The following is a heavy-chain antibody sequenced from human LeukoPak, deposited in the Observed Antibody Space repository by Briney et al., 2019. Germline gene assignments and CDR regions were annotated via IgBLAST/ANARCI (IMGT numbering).Heavy chain of an antibody. Sequence: GGSLRLSCAASGFSFSSFAMTWVRQAPGKGLEWVSSITGGHYATYNTDSVKGRFTISRDNAKNTLYLQMNSLRADDTAIYYCTKDPDGDYIGAFDPWGQGTLVTVSS. J-gene: IGHJ5*02. CDR3: TKDPDGDYIGAFDP. CDR2: ITGGHYAT. V-gene: IGHV3-23*01. CDR1: GFSFSSFA. D-gene: IGHD4-17*01.